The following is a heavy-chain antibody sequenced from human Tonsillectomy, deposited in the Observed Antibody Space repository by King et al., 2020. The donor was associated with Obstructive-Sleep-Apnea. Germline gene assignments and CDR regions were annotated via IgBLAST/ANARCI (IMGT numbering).Heavy chain of an antibody. CDR3: AAVLLAPNLGNWFDP. CDR1: GYSISSGYY. CDR2: IYHSGNT. V-gene: IGHV4-38-2*02. J-gene: IGHJ5*02. D-gene: IGHD2-15*01. Sequence: QLQESGPGLVRPSETLSLTCTVSGYSISSGYYWGWIRQPPGRGLKWIGSIYHSGNTYYNPSLKSRVTISVDTSKNQFSLKLTSVTAADTAVYYCAAVLLAPNLGNWFDPWGQGTLVTVSS.